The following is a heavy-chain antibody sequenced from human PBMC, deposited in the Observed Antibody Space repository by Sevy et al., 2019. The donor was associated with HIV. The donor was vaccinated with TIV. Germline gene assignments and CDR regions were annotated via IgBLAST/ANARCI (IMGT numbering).Heavy chain of an antibody. V-gene: IGHV3-30*18. CDR3: AKLDYDLLTGNPDY. D-gene: IGHD3-9*01. Sequence: GGSPRLSCRASGFRFNNYGMHWVRQAPGKGLQWVAVISHDGRKRFYADSLEGRFTISRDNSKNTLYLQMSGLRTEDTAMYYCAKLDYDLLTGNPDYWGQGTLVTVSS. CDR2: ISHDGRKR. CDR1: GFRFNNYG. J-gene: IGHJ4*02.